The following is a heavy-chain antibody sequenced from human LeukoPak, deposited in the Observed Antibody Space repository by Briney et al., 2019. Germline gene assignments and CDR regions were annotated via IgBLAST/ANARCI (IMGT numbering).Heavy chain of an antibody. J-gene: IGHJ6*03. CDR2: IYHSGST. V-gene: IGHV4-38-2*01. D-gene: IGHD6-13*01. CDR1: GYPISSGSY. Sequence: SETLSLTCAVSGYPISSGSYWGLIRRSPGKGLGWIGSIYHSGSTYYNPSLQSRVTISVATSKNQFSLKLSSVTAADTAVYYCARHMGSSSWYYYYMDVWGKGTTVTVSS. CDR3: ARHMGSSSWYYYYMDV.